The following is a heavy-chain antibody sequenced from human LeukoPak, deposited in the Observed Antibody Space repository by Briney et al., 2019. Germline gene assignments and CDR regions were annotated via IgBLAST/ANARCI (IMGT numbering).Heavy chain of an antibody. J-gene: IGHJ6*03. D-gene: IGHD6-13*01. CDR2: ISYNGSNK. CDR1: GFTFSSYG. V-gene: IGHV3-30*18. Sequence: GRSLRLSCAASGFTFSSYGMHWVRQAPGKGLEWVAVISYNGSNKYYADSVKGRFTISRDNSKNTLYLQMNSLRAEDTAVYYCAKDGVAADYYYYMDVWGKGTTVTVSS. CDR3: AKDGVAADYYYYMDV.